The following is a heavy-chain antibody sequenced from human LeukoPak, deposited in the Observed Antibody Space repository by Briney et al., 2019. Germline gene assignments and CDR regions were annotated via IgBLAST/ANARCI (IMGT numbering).Heavy chain of an antibody. CDR1: GFTFDDYA. CDR2: ISWNSGTI. D-gene: IGHD3-22*01. CDR3: AKDADSSGYYHFDY. Sequence: SLRLSCAASGFTFDDYAMHWVRQAPGKGLEWVSGISWNSGTIGYADSVKGRFTISRDNAKNFLCLQMNSLRAEDTAFYYCAKDADSSGYYHFDYWGQGTLVTVSS. V-gene: IGHV3-9*01. J-gene: IGHJ4*02.